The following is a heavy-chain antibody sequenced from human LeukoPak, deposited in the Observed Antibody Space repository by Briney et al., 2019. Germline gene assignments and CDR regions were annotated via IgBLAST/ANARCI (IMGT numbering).Heavy chain of an antibody. CDR2: INHSGST. CDR1: GGSFSGYY. V-gene: IGHV4-34*01. CDR3: ATLPSRLVRYYYYMDV. D-gene: IGHD6-19*01. Sequence: SETLSLTCAVYGGSFSGYYWSWIRQPPGKGLEWIGEINHSGSTNCNPSLKSRVTISVDTSKNQFSLKLSSVTAADTAVYYCATLPSRLVRYYYYMDVWGKGTTVTVSS. J-gene: IGHJ6*03.